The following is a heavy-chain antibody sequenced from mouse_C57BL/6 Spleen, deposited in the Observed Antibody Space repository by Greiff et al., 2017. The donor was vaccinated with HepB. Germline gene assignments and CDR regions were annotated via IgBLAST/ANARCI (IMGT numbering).Heavy chain of an antibody. D-gene: IGHD2-5*01. CDR1: GFTFSDYG. V-gene: IGHV5-17*01. CDR2: ISSGSSTI. CDR3: ARSYYSNYENYFDY. J-gene: IGHJ2*01. Sequence: EVQVVESGGGLVKPGGSLKLSCAASGFTFSDYGMHWVRQAPEKGLEWVAYISSGSSTIYYADTVKGRFTISRDNAKNTLFLQMTSLRSEDTAMYYCARSYYSNYENYFDYWGQGTTLTVSS.